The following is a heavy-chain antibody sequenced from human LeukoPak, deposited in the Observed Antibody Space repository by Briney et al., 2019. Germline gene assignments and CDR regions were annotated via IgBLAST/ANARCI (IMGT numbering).Heavy chain of an antibody. CDR1: GFTFSSYA. CDR3: ARSFNSSSWYSYYYYYMDV. Sequence: GGSLRLSCAASGFTFSSYAMHWVRQAPGKGLEYVSAMSSNGGSTYYANSVKGRFTISRDNSKNTLYLQMGSLRAEDMAVYYCARSFNSSSWYSYYYYYMDVWGKGTTVTVSS. CDR2: MSSNGGST. J-gene: IGHJ6*03. V-gene: IGHV3-64*01. D-gene: IGHD6-13*01.